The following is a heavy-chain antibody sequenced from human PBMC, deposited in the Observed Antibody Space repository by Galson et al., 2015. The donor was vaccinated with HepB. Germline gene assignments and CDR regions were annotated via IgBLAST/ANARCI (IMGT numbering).Heavy chain of an antibody. Sequence: SLRLSCATSGFTFSNAWMSWVRQAPGKGLEWVGRIKSKTDGGTTDYAAPVKGRFTISRDDSKNTLYLQMNSLKTEDTAVYYCTTDGGEAVSGSYSEYFDYWGQGTLVTVSS. D-gene: IGHD1-26*01. V-gene: IGHV3-15*01. CDR3: TTDGGEAVSGSYSEYFDY. CDR2: IKSKTDGGTT. J-gene: IGHJ4*02. CDR1: GFTFSNAW.